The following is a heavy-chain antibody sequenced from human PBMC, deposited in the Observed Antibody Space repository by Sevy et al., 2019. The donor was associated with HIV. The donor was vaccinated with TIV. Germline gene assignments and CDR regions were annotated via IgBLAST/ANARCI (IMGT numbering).Heavy chain of an antibody. CDR2: IRYSGST. D-gene: IGHD6-19*01. V-gene: IGHV4-39*01. CDR3: AGPFLTYNCGWSYFDF. Sequence: SETLSLTCTVSGASISSTGYYWGWIRQPPGKGLEWIARIRYSGSTFYNLSLKSRVTISADTSKNHFSRKLNSVSAADTAIYYCAGPFLTYNCGWSYFDFWGQGTVVTVSS. J-gene: IGHJ4*02. CDR1: GASISSTGYY.